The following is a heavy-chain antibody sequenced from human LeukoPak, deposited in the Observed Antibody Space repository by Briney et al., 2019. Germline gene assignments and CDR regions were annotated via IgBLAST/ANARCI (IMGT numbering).Heavy chain of an antibody. CDR1: GGSISSYY. CDR3: ARAKGDY. J-gene: IGHJ4*02. Sequence: SETLSLTCTVSGGSISSYYWSWIRQPPGKGLEWIGYIYYSGTTNYNPSLKSRVTTSVDTSKNQFSLRLNSVTPADTAVYYCARAKGDYWGQGTLVTVSS. CDR2: IYYSGTT. V-gene: IGHV4-59*01.